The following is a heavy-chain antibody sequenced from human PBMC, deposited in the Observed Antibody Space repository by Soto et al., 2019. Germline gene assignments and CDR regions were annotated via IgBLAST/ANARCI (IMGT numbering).Heavy chain of an antibody. V-gene: IGHV1-2*04. CDR2: ISPNSGGT. Sequence: ASVKVSCKASGYTFTGYYMHWVRQAPGQGLEWMGWISPNSGGTNYAQKFQGWVTMTRDTSISTAYMELSRLRSDDTAVYYCARALVYYYDSRFYGMDVWGQGTTVTVSS. CDR3: ARALVYYYDSRFYGMDV. D-gene: IGHD3-22*01. J-gene: IGHJ6*02. CDR1: GYTFTGYY.